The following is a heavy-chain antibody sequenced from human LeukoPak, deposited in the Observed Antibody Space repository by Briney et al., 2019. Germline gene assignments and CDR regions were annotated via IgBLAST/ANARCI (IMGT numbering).Heavy chain of an antibody. J-gene: IGHJ5*02. CDR3: ARVGSTSRLSDP. Sequence: SETLSLTCIVSGGSISSYYWSWIRQPPGKGLEWIGFIYYSGSTYYNPSLQSRVTISVDTSKNQFSLKLSSVTAADTAVYYCARVGSTSRLSDPWGQGTLVTVSS. D-gene: IGHD2-2*01. CDR1: GGSISSYY. CDR2: IYYSGST. V-gene: IGHV4-59*01.